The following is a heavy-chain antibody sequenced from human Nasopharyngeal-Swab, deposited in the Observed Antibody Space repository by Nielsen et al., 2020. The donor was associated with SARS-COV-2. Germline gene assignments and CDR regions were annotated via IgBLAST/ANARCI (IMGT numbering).Heavy chain of an antibody. CDR2: ISSSSYI. J-gene: IGHJ6*02. V-gene: IGHV3-21*01. Sequence: GESLKISCAASGFTFNNYNFNWVRQAPGKGLEWVSSISSSSYIYYADSVKGRFTISRDNAKNSLYLQMNSLRAEDQAVYYCARDGLDYDFWSAYFMDVWGQGTTVTVSS. D-gene: IGHD3-3*01. CDR3: ARDGLDYDFWSAYFMDV. CDR1: GFTFNNYN.